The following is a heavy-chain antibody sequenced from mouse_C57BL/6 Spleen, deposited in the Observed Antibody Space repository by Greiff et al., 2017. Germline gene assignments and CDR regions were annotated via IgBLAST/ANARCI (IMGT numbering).Heavy chain of an antibody. J-gene: IGHJ2*01. V-gene: IGHV1-69*01. D-gene: IGHD1-1*01. CDR3: ARWGYYGGGY. Sequence: QVQLQQPGAELVMPGASVKLSCKASGYTFTSYWMHWVKQRPGQGLEWIGEIDPSDSYTNYNQKFKGKSTLTVDKSSSTAYMQLSSLTSEDSAVYYCARWGYYGGGYWGQGTTLTVSS. CDR2: IDPSDSYT. CDR1: GYTFTSYW.